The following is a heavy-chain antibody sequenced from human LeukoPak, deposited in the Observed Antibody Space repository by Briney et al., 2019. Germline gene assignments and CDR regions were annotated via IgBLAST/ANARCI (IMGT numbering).Heavy chain of an antibody. CDR3: ARHQVGATGYNWFDP. J-gene: IGHJ5*02. D-gene: IGHD1-26*01. CDR2: LYYGGNT. V-gene: IGHV4-39*01. Sequence: PSETLSLTCTVSGDSINRRSYYWDWIRQPPGKGLEWIGNLYYGGNTHYNPSLKSRVTISADTSNNQFSLNLSSVTAADTAVYYCARHQVGATGYNWFDPWGQGTLVTVSS. CDR1: GDSINRRSYY.